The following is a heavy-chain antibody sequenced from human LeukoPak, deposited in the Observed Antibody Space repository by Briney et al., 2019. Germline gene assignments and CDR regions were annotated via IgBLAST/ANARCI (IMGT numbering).Heavy chain of an antibody. D-gene: IGHD3-22*01. Sequence: ASVKVSCKASGYTFTGYYVHWVRQAPGQGLEWMGWINTNSGDTNYALKFQGRVTMTRDTSISTAYMDLSRLRSDDTAVYYCTRRSYDSSGYYQISDFDYWGQGTLVTVSS. CDR2: INTNSGDT. CDR1: GYTFTGYY. CDR3: TRRSYDSSGYYQISDFDY. V-gene: IGHV1-2*02. J-gene: IGHJ4*02.